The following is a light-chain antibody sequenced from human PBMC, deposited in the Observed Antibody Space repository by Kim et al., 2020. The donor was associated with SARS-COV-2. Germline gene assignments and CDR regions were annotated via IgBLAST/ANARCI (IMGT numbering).Light chain of an antibody. Sequence: DIQMTQSPPSLCASVGDRVTITCRASQGITNHLAWYQQKPGKVPKLLIYAASTLVSGVPSRFGGSGSGTDFTLTISSLQPEDGATYYCHKCSRDPQTVGQGTKVDIK. CDR1: QGITNH. V-gene: IGKV1-27*01. CDR2: AAS. CDR3: HKCSRDPQT. J-gene: IGKJ1*01.